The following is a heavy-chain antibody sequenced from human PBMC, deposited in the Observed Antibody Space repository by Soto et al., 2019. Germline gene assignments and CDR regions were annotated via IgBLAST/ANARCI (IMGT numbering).Heavy chain of an antibody. Sequence: QVQLVQSGAEVKKPGASVKVSCKASGYTFTGYYMHWVRQAPGQGLEWMGWINPNSGGTNYAQKFQGWVTMTRDTSISTAYMELSRLRSDDTAVYYCARGRVVVTATAQAGNWFDPWGQGTLVTVSS. CDR3: ARGRVVVTATAQAGNWFDP. V-gene: IGHV1-2*04. J-gene: IGHJ5*02. CDR2: INPNSGGT. D-gene: IGHD2-21*02. CDR1: GYTFTGYY.